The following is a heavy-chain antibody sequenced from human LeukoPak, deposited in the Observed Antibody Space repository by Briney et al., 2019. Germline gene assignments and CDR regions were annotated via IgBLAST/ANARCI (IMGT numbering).Heavy chain of an antibody. CDR1: GFPFSRFQ. D-gene: IGHD4-11*01. Sequence: GALKLSFAAAGFPFSRFQMTWGRPAPGKGVEGGSCIVGGDSQIFYADSVKGRFTISRDNAKNSLYLQMSSLRAEDTAIYYCARWGHSDYSSFPTKFDYWGQGTLVTVSS. CDR2: IVGGDSQI. V-gene: IGHV3-48*03. CDR3: ARWGHSDYSSFPTKFDY. J-gene: IGHJ4*02.